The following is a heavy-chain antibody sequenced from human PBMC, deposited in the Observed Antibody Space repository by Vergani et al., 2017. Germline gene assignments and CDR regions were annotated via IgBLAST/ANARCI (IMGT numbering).Heavy chain of an antibody. J-gene: IGHJ4*02. D-gene: IGHD6-19*01. CDR3: ARGIGVAGIDY. V-gene: IGHV3-33*01. CDR1: GFTFSSYG. CDR2: IWYDGSNK. Sequence: QVQLVESGGGVVQPGRSLRLSCAASGFTFSSYGMHWVRQAPGKGLEWVAVIWYDGSNKYYADSVKGRFTISRDNYKNTLYLQMNSLGAEATAVYCCARGIGVAGIDYWGQGTLVTVSS.